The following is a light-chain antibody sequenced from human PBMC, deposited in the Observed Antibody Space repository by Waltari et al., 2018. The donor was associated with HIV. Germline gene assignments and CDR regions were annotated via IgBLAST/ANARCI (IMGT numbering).Light chain of an antibody. CDR1: TSDIGTYTY. V-gene: IGLV2-8*01. Sequence: QPALTQPPSASGSPGPSVTISCTATTSDIGTYTYVSWYQQHTCRAPNFLIYEVNKRPSGCPDRFSGSKSANTASLTVSGLQVADEADYYCSSYAGNNNYVFGTGTRVTVL. CDR2: EVN. CDR3: SSYAGNNNYV. J-gene: IGLJ1*01.